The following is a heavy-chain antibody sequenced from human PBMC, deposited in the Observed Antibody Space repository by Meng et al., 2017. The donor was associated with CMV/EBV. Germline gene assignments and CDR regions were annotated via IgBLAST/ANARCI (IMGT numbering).Heavy chain of an antibody. CDR3: ASLPVYGDYVRDY. Sequence: KASGYTFTSDGSTWVRQATGQGLEWMGWMNPNSGNTGYAQKFQGRVTMTRNTSISTAYMELSSLRSEDTAVYYCASLPVYGDYVRDYWGQGTLVTVSS. J-gene: IGHJ4*02. CDR1: GYTFTSDG. CDR2: MNPNSGNT. V-gene: IGHV1-8*01. D-gene: IGHD4-17*01.